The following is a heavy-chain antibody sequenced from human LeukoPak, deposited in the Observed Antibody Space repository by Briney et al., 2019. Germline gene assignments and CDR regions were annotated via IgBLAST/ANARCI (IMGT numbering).Heavy chain of an antibody. CDR2: IWYDGSNK. CDR1: GFTFDDYT. Sequence: TGGSLRLSCAASGFTFDDYTMHWVRQAPGKGLEWVAVIWYDGSNKYYADSVKGRFTISRDNSKNTLYLQMNSLRADYTAVYYCAGNRTYYSGGSCYSSFDYWGQGTLVTVSS. J-gene: IGHJ4*02. D-gene: IGHD2-15*01. V-gene: IGHV3-33*08. CDR3: AGNRTYYSGGSCYSSFDY.